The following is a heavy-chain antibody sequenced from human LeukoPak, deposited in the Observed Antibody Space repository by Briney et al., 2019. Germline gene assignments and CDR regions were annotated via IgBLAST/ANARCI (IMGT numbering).Heavy chain of an antibody. D-gene: IGHD3-16*01. CDR1: GFTFSSYA. CDR2: ISGSGGST. J-gene: IGHJ2*01. CDR3: AKTPLIWGFAYWYFDL. Sequence: GGSLTLSCAASGFTFSSYAMSWVRQAPGKGLEWVSAISGSGGSTYYADSVKGRFTISRDHSKNTLYLQVNSLRAEDTAVYYCAKTPLIWGFAYWYFDLWGRGTLVTVSS. V-gene: IGHV3-23*01.